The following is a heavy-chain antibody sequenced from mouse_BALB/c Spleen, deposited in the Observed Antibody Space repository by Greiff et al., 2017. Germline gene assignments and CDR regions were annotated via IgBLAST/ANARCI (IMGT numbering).Heavy chain of an antibody. Sequence: VQLQQSGAELVKPGASVKLSCTASGFNIKDTYMHWVKQRPEQGLEWIGRIDPANGNTKYDPKFQGKATITADTSSNTAYLQLSSLTSEDTAVYYCARIGYYEYYFDYWGQGTTLTVSS. D-gene: IGHD2-4*01. CDR2: IDPANGNT. V-gene: IGHV14-3*02. CDR1: GFNIKDTY. CDR3: ARIGYYEYYFDY. J-gene: IGHJ2*01.